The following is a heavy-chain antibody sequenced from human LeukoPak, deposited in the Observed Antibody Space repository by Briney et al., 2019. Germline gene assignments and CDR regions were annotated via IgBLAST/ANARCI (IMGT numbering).Heavy chain of an antibody. CDR3: ARYYDSSAYRYFDY. D-gene: IGHD3-22*01. CDR2: ISGSGGST. J-gene: IGHJ4*02. CDR1: GFTFSSYA. V-gene: IGHV3-23*01. Sequence: GGSLRLSCAASGFTFSSYAMSWVRQAPGEGLEWVSAISGSGGSTYYADSVKGRFTISRDNSKNTLYLQMNSLRAEDTAVYYCARYYDSSAYRYFDYWGQGTLVTVSS.